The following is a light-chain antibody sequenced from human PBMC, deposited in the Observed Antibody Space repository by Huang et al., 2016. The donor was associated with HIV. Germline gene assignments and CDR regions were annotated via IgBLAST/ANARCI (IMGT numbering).Light chain of an antibody. CDR3: QKYHSAPFT. V-gene: IGKV1-27*01. CDR1: QCIATY. J-gene: IGKJ3*01. Sequence: DIQMTQSPSSLSASVGDRVTITCRRSQCIATYYAWYQQKPGKVPKLLIYASSTFQAGVPSRFSGSGSGTDFTLTISSLQPEDVTTYYCQKYHSAPFTFGPGTKVDIK. CDR2: ASS.